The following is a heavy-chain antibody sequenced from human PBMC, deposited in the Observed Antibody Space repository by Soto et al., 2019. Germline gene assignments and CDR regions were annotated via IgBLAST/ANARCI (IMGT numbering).Heavy chain of an antibody. CDR3: ARHIKGSGYDYYYYYYMDV. J-gene: IGHJ6*03. D-gene: IGHD5-12*01. Sequence: SETLSLTCTVSGGSISSSSYYWGWIRQPPGKGLEWIGSIYYSGSTYYNPSLKSRVTISVDTSKNQFSLMLSSVTAADTAVYYCARHIKGSGYDYYYYYYMDVWGKGTTVTVSS. CDR1: GGSISSSSYY. CDR2: IYYSGST. V-gene: IGHV4-39*01.